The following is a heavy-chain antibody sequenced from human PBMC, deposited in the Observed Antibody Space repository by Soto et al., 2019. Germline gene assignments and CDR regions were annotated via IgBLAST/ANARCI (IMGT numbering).Heavy chain of an antibody. CDR3: ARPTVVGSTVRFFFAY. CDR1: GYTFSSYY. J-gene: IGHJ4*01. V-gene: IGHV1-46*01. D-gene: IGHD1-26*01. Sequence: ASVKVSCKASGYTFSSYYIHWVRQAPGQGLEWMGVINPGGGSTNYAQKFKGRLTVTRDTTTSTVYLELSSLTSEDTAVYYCARPTVVGSTVRFFFAYWGQGTLVTVSS. CDR2: INPGGGST.